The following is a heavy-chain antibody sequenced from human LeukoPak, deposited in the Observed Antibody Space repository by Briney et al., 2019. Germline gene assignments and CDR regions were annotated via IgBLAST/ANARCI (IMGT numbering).Heavy chain of an antibody. D-gene: IGHD3-3*01. V-gene: IGHV5-51*01. CDR2: IYPGDSDT. Sequence: GESLKISCKGSGYTFSSYWIGWVRQMPGKGLEWMGIIYPGDSDTRYSPSLQGQVTISVDTSIGTAYLQWSSLKASDTAIYYCARQNDFRLDYWGQGTLATVSS. CDR3: ARQNDFRLDY. J-gene: IGHJ4*02. CDR1: GYTFSSYW.